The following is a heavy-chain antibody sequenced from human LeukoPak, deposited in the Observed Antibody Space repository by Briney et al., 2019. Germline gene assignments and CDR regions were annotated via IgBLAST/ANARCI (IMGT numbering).Heavy chain of an antibody. CDR3: ARVVVTPPQKPRDAFDI. J-gene: IGHJ3*02. CDR1: GYTFTSYG. D-gene: IGHD4-23*01. V-gene: IGHV1-18*01. Sequence: GASVKVSCKASGYTFTSYGSSWVRQAPGQGLEWMGWISAYNGNTNYAQKLQGRVTMTTDTSTSTAYMELRSLRSDDTAVYYCARVVVTPPQKPRDAFDIWGQGTMVTVSS. CDR2: ISAYNGNT.